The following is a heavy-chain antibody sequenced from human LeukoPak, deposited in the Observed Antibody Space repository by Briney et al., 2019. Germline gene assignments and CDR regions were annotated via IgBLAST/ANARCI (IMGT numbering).Heavy chain of an antibody. CDR1: GFTFSSYS. V-gene: IGHV3-21*01. D-gene: IGHD3-22*01. CDR3: ARGVPAGYYDSSGTKPGDY. CDR2: ISSSSSYI. J-gene: IGHJ4*02. Sequence: TGGSLRLSCAASGFTFSSYSMNWVRQAPGKGLEWVSSISSSSSYIYYADSVKGRFTISRDNAKNSLYLQMNSLRAEDTAVYYCARGVPAGYYDSSGTKPGDYWGQGTLVTVSS.